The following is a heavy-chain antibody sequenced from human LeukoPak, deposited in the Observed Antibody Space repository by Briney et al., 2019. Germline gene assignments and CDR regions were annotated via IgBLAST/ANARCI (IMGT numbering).Heavy chain of an antibody. CDR3: ARADTIFGVVTPDY. Sequence: SETLSLTCTVSGGSISSGDYYWNWIRQPPGKGLEFIGYIYYSGSTYYNPSLKSRVTISVDTSNNQFSLKLSSVTAADTAAYYYARADTIFGVVTPDYWGQGTLVTVSS. J-gene: IGHJ4*02. CDR1: GGSISSGDYY. D-gene: IGHD3-3*01. CDR2: IYYSGST. V-gene: IGHV4-30-4*08.